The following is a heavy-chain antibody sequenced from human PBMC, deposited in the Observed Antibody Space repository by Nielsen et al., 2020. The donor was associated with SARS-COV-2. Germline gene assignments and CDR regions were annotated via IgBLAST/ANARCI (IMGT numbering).Heavy chain of an antibody. CDR2: IKQDRSEQ. CDR1: GFTFSSYW. D-gene: IGHD3-3*01. J-gene: IGHJ6*03. V-gene: IGHV3-7*03. CDR3: ARENYDFWSGYYPRYYYYYMDV. Sequence: GGSLRLSCAASGFTFSSYWMSWVRKSPGKGLDGLANIKQDRSEQSYVDSVKGRFTFSRDNPKNSLYLQMNSLRAEDTAVYYCARENYDFWSGYYPRYYYYYMDVWGKGTTVTVSS.